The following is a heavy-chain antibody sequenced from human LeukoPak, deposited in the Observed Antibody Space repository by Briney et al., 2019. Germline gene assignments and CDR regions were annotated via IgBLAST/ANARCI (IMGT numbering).Heavy chain of an antibody. CDR3: ARGAGHKQLVN. Sequence: SETLSLTCAVYGGSFSGYYWSWIRQPPGKGLEWIGEINHSGSTNYNPSLKSRVTISVDTSKNQFSLKLSSVTAADTAVYYCARGAGHKQLVNWGQGTLVTVSS. V-gene: IGHV4-34*01. J-gene: IGHJ4*02. CDR1: GGSFSGYY. CDR2: INHSGST. D-gene: IGHD6-13*01.